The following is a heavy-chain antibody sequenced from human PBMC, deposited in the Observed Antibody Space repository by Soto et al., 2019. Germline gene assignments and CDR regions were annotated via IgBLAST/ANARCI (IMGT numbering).Heavy chain of an antibody. CDR2: IYYRENT. Sequence: QLQLQESGPGLVKPSETLSLTCSVSGDSINSDNYYWGWIRQPPGKGLEWIGSIYYRENTYYNPSLKTRVTISLDKSKRQFSLKLNSVTAADSAVYFCARLEGLATISYYFDYWGQGTLVTVSS. CDR3: ARLEGLATISYYFDY. J-gene: IGHJ4*02. V-gene: IGHV4-39*01. D-gene: IGHD3-9*01. CDR1: GDSINSDNYY.